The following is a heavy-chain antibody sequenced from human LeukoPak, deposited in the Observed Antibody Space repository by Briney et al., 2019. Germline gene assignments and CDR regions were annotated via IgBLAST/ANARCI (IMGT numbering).Heavy chain of an antibody. D-gene: IGHD2-2*02. CDR2: IKQDGSEK. CDR3: ARDQGCSSTSCYRGLNSFDY. J-gene: IGHJ4*02. V-gene: IGHV3-7*01. Sequence: GGSLRLSCAASGFTFSSYWMSWVRQAPGKGLEWVANIKQDGSEKYYVDSVKGRFTISRDNAKNSLYLQMNSLRAEDTAVYYCARDQGCSSTSCYRGLNSFDYWGQGTLVTVSS. CDR1: GFTFSSYW.